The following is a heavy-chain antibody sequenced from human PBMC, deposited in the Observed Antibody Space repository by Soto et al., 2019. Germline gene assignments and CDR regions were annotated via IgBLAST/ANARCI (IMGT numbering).Heavy chain of an antibody. D-gene: IGHD2-15*01. CDR2: INHSGST. J-gene: IGHJ4*02. V-gene: IGHV4-34*01. CDR1: GGSFSGYY. CDR3: ARGGGYCSGGSCYSLRSFDY. Sequence: SETLSLTCAVYGGSFSGYYWSWIRQPPGKGLEWIGEINHSGSTNYNPSLKSRVTISVDTSKNQFSLKLSSVTAADTAVYYCARGGGYCSGGSCYSLRSFDYWGQGTLVTVSS.